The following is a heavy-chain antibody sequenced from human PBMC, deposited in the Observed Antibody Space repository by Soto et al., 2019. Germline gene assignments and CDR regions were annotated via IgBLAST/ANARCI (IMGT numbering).Heavy chain of an antibody. J-gene: IGHJ5*02. Sequence: LTCAVYGGSFSGYYWSWIRQPPGKGLEWIGEINHSGSTNYNPSLKSRVTISVDTSKNQFSLKLSSVTAADTAVYYCARGPRGITMVRGVIKTRNWFDPWGQGTLVTVSS. V-gene: IGHV4-34*01. D-gene: IGHD3-10*01. CDR2: INHSGST. CDR3: ARGPRGITMVRGVIKTRNWFDP. CDR1: GGSFSGYY.